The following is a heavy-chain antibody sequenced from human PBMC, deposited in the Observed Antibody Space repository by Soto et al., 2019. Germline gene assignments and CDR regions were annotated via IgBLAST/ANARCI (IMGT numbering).Heavy chain of an antibody. CDR3: ARTGTTSFYYYYMDV. J-gene: IGHJ6*03. V-gene: IGHV3-66*01. CDR2: IYSGGST. Sequence: GGSLRLSCAASGFTVSSNYMSWVRQAPGKGLEWVSVIYSGGSTYYADSVKGRFTISRDNSKNTLYLQMNSLRAEDTAVYYCARTGTTSFYYYYMDVWGKGTTVTVS. CDR1: GFTVSSNY. D-gene: IGHD1-7*01.